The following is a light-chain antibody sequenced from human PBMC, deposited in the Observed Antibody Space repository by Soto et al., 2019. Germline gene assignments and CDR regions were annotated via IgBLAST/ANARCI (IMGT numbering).Light chain of an antibody. V-gene: IGKV3-20*01. J-gene: IGKJ5*01. CDR2: GAS. CDR3: QHYASSPIT. CDR1: QTVDTY. Sequence: ILLTQSPDTLSLSPGATAVLSCRASQTVDTYLAWYQLKSGQRPRLLIYGASSRALGIPDRFSGSGSGTQFTLTIHRLEPEDFAVYFCQHYASSPITFGHGTRMEIK.